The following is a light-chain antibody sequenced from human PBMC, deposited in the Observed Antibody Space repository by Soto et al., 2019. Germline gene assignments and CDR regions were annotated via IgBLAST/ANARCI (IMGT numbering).Light chain of an antibody. CDR1: RDTRNS. V-gene: IGKV1-9*01. J-gene: IGKJ4*01. CDR3: QQHNSWPLT. Sequence: DIQLTQSPSFLSASVGDRVTITCRASRDTRNSLAWYQQKPGKAPTLLIYTISTLQSGVPPRFSGSGSGTEFTLTISSLQPEDFATYYCQQHNSWPLTFGGGTTVXIK. CDR2: TIS.